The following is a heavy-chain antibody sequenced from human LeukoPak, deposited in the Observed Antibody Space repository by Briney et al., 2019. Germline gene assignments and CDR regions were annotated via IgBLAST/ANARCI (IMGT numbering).Heavy chain of an antibody. CDR3: ARGPGGGSYSDAFDI. CDR2: IYYSGST. Sequence: SETLSLTCTVSGGSISSSSYYWGWIRQPPGKGLEWIAYIYYSGSTSYNPSLKSRVTISTNTSKKQFSLKLSSVTAADTAVYYCARGPGGGSYSDAFDIWGQGTMVTVSS. J-gene: IGHJ3*02. V-gene: IGHV4-61*05. D-gene: IGHD1-26*01. CDR1: GGSISSSSYY.